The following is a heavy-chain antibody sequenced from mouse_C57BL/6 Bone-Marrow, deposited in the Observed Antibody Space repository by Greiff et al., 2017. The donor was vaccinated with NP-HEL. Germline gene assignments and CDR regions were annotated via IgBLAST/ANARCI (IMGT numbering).Heavy chain of an antibody. D-gene: IGHD1-1*01. J-gene: IGHJ2*01. CDR1: GYAFSSSW. Sequence: QVQLQQSGPELVKPGASVKISCKASGYAFSSSWMNWVKQRPGKGLEWIGRIYPGDGDTNYNGKFKGKATLTADKSSSTAYMQLSSLTSEDSAVYFCAREDYYSSLDYWGQGTTLTVSS. CDR3: AREDYYSSLDY. V-gene: IGHV1-82*01. CDR2: IYPGDGDT.